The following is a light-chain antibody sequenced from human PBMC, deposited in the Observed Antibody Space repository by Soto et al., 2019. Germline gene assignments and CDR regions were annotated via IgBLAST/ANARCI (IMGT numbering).Light chain of an antibody. Sequence: DIQMTQSPSTLSASVGDRVTITCRASQSINNWLAWYQQKPGKAPKLLIYKASNLDIGVPSRFSRSGSGTEFTRTISSLQPDDFAPYYCQQYDTYWTFGQGTKVEIK. CDR2: KAS. V-gene: IGKV1-5*03. CDR3: QQYDTYWT. J-gene: IGKJ1*01. CDR1: QSINNW.